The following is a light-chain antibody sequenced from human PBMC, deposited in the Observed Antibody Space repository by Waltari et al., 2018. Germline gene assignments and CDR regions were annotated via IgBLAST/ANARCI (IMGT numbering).Light chain of an antibody. CDR3: EAWDASLNDLV. J-gene: IGLJ2*01. CDR1: SSNIGRNI. V-gene: IGLV1-44*01. CDR2: ANT. Sequence: QSVLTQPPSASGTPGQRVTISCSGSSSNIGRNIVNWYQQLPGTAPKLLIYANTQRPSGAPGRFSGSKSGTSASLAISGLQSEDEADYYCEAWDASLNDLVLGGGTKLTVL.